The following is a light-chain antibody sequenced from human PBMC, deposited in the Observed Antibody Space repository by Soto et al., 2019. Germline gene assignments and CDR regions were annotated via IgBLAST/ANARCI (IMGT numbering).Light chain of an antibody. Sequence: QSALTQPPSVSAAPGQRVTISCTGSSSNIGAGYDVHWYQQLPGTAPKLLIYGNNNRPSGVPDRFSGSKSGTSASLAITGLQAEDEADYYCQSYDSSLSGRGVFGGGTKLTVL. CDR1: SSNIGAGYD. CDR3: QSYDSSLSGRGV. V-gene: IGLV1-40*01. CDR2: GNN. J-gene: IGLJ3*02.